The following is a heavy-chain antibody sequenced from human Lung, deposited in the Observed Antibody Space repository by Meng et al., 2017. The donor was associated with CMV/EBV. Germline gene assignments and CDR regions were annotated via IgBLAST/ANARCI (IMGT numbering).Heavy chain of an antibody. CDR1: GYTFTSYD. Sequence: SVKVSCKASGYTFTSYDINWVRQATGQGLEWMGWINPNSGNTGYAQKFQGRVTMTRNTYRSTAYMELSSLRSEDTAVYYCARGLNGGLRFLEWLLRRYYYGMDVWGQGTTVTVSS. CDR3: ARGLNGGLRFLEWLLRRYYYGMDV. V-gene: IGHV1-8*01. J-gene: IGHJ6*02. D-gene: IGHD3-3*01. CDR2: INPNSGNT.